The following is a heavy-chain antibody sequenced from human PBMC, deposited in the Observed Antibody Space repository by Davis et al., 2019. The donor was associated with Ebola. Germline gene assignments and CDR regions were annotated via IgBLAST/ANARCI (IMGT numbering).Heavy chain of an antibody. Sequence: AASVKVSCKASGYTFTSYAISWVRQAPGQGLEWMGGIIPIFGTANYAQKFQGRVTITADESTSTAYMELSSLRSEDTAVYYCARRYCSGGSCYRDNWFDPWGQGTLVTVSS. J-gene: IGHJ5*02. D-gene: IGHD2-15*01. V-gene: IGHV1-69*13. CDR3: ARRYCSGGSCYRDNWFDP. CDR2: IIPIFGTA. CDR1: GYTFTSYA.